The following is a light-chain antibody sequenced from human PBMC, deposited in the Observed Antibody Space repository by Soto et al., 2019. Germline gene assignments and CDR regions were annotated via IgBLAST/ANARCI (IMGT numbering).Light chain of an antibody. CDR2: EVS. Sequence: QSALTQPPSASGSPGQSVTISCTGTSSDVGGYNYVSWYQQHPGKAPKLMIYEVSKRPSGVPDRFSGSKSGNTASLTVSGLQAEDEAHYYCSSYAGSNSHVFGTGTKLTVL. J-gene: IGLJ1*01. CDR1: SSDVGGYNY. V-gene: IGLV2-8*01. CDR3: SSYAGSNSHV.